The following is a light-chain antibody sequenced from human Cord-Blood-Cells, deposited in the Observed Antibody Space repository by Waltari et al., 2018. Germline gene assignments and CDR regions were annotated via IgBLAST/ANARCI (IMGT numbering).Light chain of an antibody. CDR1: QGISSA. CDR3: QQFNNYLIT. V-gene: IGKV1D-13*01. Sequence: AIQLTQSPSSLSASVGDRATITCRASQGISSALAWYQQKPGKAPKLLIYDASSLESGVPSRFSGSGSGTDFTLTISSLQPEDFATYYCQQFNNYLITFGQGTRLEIK. J-gene: IGKJ5*01. CDR2: DAS.